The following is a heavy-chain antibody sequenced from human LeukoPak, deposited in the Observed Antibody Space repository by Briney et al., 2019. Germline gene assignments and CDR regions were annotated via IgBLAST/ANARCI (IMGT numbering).Heavy chain of an antibody. V-gene: IGHV3-48*01. D-gene: IGHD7-27*01. J-gene: IGHJ6*02. CDR1: GFSFSSYS. CDR3: AKSSLGYGMDV. Sequence: GGSLRLSCAASGFSFSSYSMNWVRQAPGKGLEWVSYISTGSTTIYYADSVKGRFTISRDKSKNTLYLQMNSLRAEDTALYYCAKSSLGYGMDVWGQGTTVTVSS. CDR2: ISTGSTTI.